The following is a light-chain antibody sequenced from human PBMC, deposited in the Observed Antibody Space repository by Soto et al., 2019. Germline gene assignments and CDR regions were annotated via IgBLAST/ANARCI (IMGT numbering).Light chain of an antibody. CDR2: GAS. CDR3: QQANSFPWT. J-gene: IGKJ1*01. Sequence: EILMTQSPATLSVYPGERAPMFCRASQSVSSNLVWYQQKPGQAPRVIIYGASNRATGIPDRFSGSGSGTDCTLTISSLQPEDVATYYCQQANSFPWTFGQGTKVDIK. CDR1: QSVSSN. V-gene: IGKV3D-15*01.